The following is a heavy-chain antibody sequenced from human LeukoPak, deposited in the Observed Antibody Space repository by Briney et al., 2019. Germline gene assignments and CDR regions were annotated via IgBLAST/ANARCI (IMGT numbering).Heavy chain of an antibody. CDR1: GFTFRSFA. CDR3: AKDPYYDFWSAPPPGY. J-gene: IGHJ4*02. D-gene: IGHD3-3*01. CDR2: ISGSSSST. Sequence: PGGSLRLSRAASGFTFRSFAMSWVRQAPGKGLEWVSAISGSSSSTYYADSVKGRFTISRDNSKNTLYLQMNSLRAEDTAVYYCAKDPYYDFWSAPPPGYWGQGTLVTVSS. V-gene: IGHV3-23*01.